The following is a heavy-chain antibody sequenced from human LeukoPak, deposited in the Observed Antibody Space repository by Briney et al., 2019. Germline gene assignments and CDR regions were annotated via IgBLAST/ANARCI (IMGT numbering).Heavy chain of an antibody. D-gene: IGHD2-15*01. CDR3: ARRLCGIGTCYKFDY. CDR2: ITTGGNT. CDR1: GFPVLRNW. V-gene: IGHV3-66*01. J-gene: IGHJ4*02. Sequence: LAGGSLRLSCTASGFPVLRNWMSWVRQAPGKGLEWISVITTGGNTFYADSVEGRFTISRDTSKNILFLQMSRLRAEDTAVYFCARRLCGIGTCYKFDYWGQGTLVTVSS.